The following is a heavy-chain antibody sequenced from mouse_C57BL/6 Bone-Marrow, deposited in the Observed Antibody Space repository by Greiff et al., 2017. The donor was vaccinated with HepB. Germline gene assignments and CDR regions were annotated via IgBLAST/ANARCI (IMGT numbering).Heavy chain of an antibody. CDR1: GYTFTSYW. D-gene: IGHD1-1*01. J-gene: IGHJ2*01. Sequence: VQLQQPGAELVKPGASVKMSCKASGYTFTSYWIPWVKQRPGQGLEWIGEIYPGSGSTNYNEKFKSKATLTVDTSSSTAYMQISSLTCEDSAVYDCSRNGSPVVAPYYFDYWGQGTTLTVSS. CDR2: IYPGSGST. CDR3: SRNGSPVVAPYYFDY. V-gene: IGHV1-55*01.